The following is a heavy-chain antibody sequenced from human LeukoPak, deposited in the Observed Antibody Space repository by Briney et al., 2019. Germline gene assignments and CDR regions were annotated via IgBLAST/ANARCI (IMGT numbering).Heavy chain of an antibody. Sequence: GRSLRLSCAASGFTFSTYFMHWVRQAPGKGLEWVADIASDGSHTFYVESVKGRFTISRDNSKNTLHLQMNSLRAEDTAVYFCARERQDTILHSGAFDIWGQGTMVTVSS. CDR1: GFTFSTYF. J-gene: IGHJ3*02. CDR2: IASDGSHT. CDR3: ARERQDTILHSGAFDI. V-gene: IGHV3-30-3*01. D-gene: IGHD2-21*01.